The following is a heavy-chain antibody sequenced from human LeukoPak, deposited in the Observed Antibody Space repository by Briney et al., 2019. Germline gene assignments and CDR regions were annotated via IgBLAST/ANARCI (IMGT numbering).Heavy chain of an antibody. J-gene: IGHJ4*02. V-gene: IGHV3-30*03. CDR2: ISSGGTNK. Sequence: GGSLRLSCAASRFTFSIFGMHWVRQAPGRGLEWIAVISSGGTNKYYADSVRGRFTISRDNSKDTLYLQMSSLRIEDTAIYYCRAATRYLDYYYDYWGQGTLVTVSS. CDR3: RAATRYLDYYYDY. CDR1: RFTFSIFG. D-gene: IGHD3-22*01.